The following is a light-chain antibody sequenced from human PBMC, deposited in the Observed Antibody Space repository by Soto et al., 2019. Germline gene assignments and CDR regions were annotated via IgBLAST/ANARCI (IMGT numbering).Light chain of an antibody. CDR2: DAS. CDR3: QQRSNWPPF. Sequence: EIVLTQSPAILSVSPGERATLXXXASQSISRSLAWYQQKPGQAPRLLISDASTRATGIPARFSGSGSGTEFTLTISSLQSEDFALYYCQQRSNWPPFFGQGTRLEIK. J-gene: IGKJ5*01. V-gene: IGKV3-15*01. CDR1: QSISRS.